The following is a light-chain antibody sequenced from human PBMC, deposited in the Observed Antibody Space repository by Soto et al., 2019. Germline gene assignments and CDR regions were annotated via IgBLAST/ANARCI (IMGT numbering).Light chain of an antibody. Sequence: DIQMTQSPSSLSASVGDRVTITCRASRTINTYLNWYQHKPGKPPKLLIYGVSSLQGGVPSRFSGSGSGPDFSLTISSLQPEDFATYYCQQTSTTPCTFGQGTKV. CDR1: RTINTY. V-gene: IGKV1-39*01. J-gene: IGKJ2*02. CDR3: QQTSTTPCT. CDR2: GVS.